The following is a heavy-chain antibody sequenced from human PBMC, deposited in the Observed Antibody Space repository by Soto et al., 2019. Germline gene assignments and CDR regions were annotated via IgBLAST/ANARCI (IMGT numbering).Heavy chain of an antibody. CDR1: GGSISSYY. V-gene: IGHV4-59*01. Sequence: PSETLSLTCTVSGGSISSYYWSWIRQPPGKGLEWIGYIYYSGSTNYNPSLKSRVTISVDTSKYQFSLKLSSVTAADTAVYYCARSRRYSGYPPGYYYYGMDVWGQGTTVTVSS. CDR3: ARSRRYSGYPPGYYYYGMDV. D-gene: IGHD5-12*01. J-gene: IGHJ6*02. CDR2: IYYSGST.